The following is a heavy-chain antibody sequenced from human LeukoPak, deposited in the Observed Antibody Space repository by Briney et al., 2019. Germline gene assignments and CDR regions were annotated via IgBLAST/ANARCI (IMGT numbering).Heavy chain of an antibody. CDR1: GYTFTSYY. Sequence: ASVKVSCKASGYTFTSYYMRWVRQAPGQGLEWMGIINPSGGSTSYAQKFQGRVTMTRDTSTSTVYMELSSLRSEDTAVYYCARVMSGYDSSGYSSKMFDYWGQGTLVTVSS. CDR2: INPSGGST. CDR3: ARVMSGYDSSGYSSKMFDY. J-gene: IGHJ4*02. V-gene: IGHV1-46*01. D-gene: IGHD3-22*01.